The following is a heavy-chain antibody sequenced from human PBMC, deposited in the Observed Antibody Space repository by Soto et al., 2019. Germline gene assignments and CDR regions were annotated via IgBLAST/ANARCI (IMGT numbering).Heavy chain of an antibody. J-gene: IGHJ4*02. CDR3: ARDRRAGMATEQNPHY. CDR2: ISAYNGNT. V-gene: IGHV1-18*04. CDR1: GYTFTSYG. Sequence: QVQLVQSGAEVKKPGASVKVSCKASGYTFTSYGISWVRQAPGQGLEWMGWISAYNGNTNYAQKLQGRVTMTTDTATSTAYMELRSLRSDDTAVYYCARDRRAGMATEQNPHYWGQGTLVTVSS. D-gene: IGHD5-12*01.